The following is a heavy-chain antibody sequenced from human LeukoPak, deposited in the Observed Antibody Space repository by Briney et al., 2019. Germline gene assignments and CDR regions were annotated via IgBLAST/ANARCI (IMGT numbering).Heavy chain of an antibody. V-gene: IGHV1-69*05. CDR1: VGTFSSYA. D-gene: IGHD1-1*01. J-gene: IGHJ5*02. Sequence: SVKVSCKASVGTFSSYAISWVRQAPGQGLEWMGGIIPIFGTANYAQKFQGRVTITTDESTSTAYMELSSLRSEDTAVYYCASWDPNEKSWFDPWGQGTLVTVSS. CDR2: IIPIFGTA. CDR3: ASWDPNEKSWFDP.